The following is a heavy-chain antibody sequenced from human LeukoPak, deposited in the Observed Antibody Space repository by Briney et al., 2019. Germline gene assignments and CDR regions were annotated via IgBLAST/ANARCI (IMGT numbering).Heavy chain of an antibody. CDR1: GYIFTGYY. V-gene: IGHV1-2*02. D-gene: IGHD6-13*01. Sequence: ASVKVSCKASGYIFTGYYMHWVRQAPGQGLEWMGWINPNSGDTNYAQKFQGRVTMTRDTSISTAYMELSRLRSDDTAVYYCARDHSSSSEDYWGQGTLVTVSS. CDR2: INPNSGDT. J-gene: IGHJ4*02. CDR3: ARDHSSSSEDY.